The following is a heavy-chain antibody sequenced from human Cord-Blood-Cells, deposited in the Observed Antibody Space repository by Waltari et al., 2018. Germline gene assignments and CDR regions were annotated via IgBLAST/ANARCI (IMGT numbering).Heavy chain of an antibody. CDR3: ARVGELELYYCYDGMDV. CDR2: ISSSGSTI. Sequence: GESGRGLVKPGGSLRLSCAASGFTFSDYYMRWIRQAPGKGLAWVSYISSSGSTIYYADAVKGRFTISRDNAKNSLYLQMNSLRAEDTAVYSCARVGELELYYCYDGMDVWGQGTTVTVSS. D-gene: IGHD1-7*01. CDR1: GFTFSDYY. V-gene: IGHV3-11*01. J-gene: IGHJ6*02.